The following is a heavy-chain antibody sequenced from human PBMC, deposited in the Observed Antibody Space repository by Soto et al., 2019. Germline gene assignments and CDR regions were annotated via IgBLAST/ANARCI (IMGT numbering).Heavy chain of an antibody. CDR2: ISYDGSNK. V-gene: IGHV3-30-3*01. D-gene: IGHD3-16*02. J-gene: IGHJ6*02. CDR3: ARDREITFGGVIGSFYYYYGMDV. Sequence: GGSLRLSCAASGFTFSSYAMYWVRQAPGKGLEWVAVISYDGSNKYYADSVKGRFTISRDNSKNTLYLQMNSLRAEDTAVYYCARDREITFGGVIGSFYYYYGMDVWGQGTTVTVSS. CDR1: GFTFSSYA.